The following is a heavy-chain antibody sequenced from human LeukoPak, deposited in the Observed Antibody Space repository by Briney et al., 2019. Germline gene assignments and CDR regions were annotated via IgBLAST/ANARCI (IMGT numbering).Heavy chain of an antibody. V-gene: IGHV3-23*01. CDR2: ISGSGGST. J-gene: IGHJ3*02. Sequence: GSLRLSCAASGFPFSSYAMSWVRQAPGKGLEWVSAISGSGGSTYYADSVKGRFTISRDNSKNTLYLQMNSLRAEDTAVYYCAKFHYDFWSGYYISPDAFDIWGQGTMVTVSS. CDR1: GFPFSSYA. D-gene: IGHD3-3*01. CDR3: AKFHYDFWSGYYISPDAFDI.